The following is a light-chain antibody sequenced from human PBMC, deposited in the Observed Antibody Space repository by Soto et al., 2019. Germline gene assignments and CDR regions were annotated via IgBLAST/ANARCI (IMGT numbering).Light chain of an antibody. CDR1: QSISSN. J-gene: IGKJ4*01. CDR3: QQYTHGLVSG. Sequence: EIVLTQSPANLSVSPGERATLSCRASQSISSNLAWYQQKPGQAPRLLIYGPSTRATGVPACFSGSGSGTEFILAISNLQSEYFAVYYCQQYTHGLVSGFGEGTKVAIK. CDR2: GPS. V-gene: IGKV3-15*01.